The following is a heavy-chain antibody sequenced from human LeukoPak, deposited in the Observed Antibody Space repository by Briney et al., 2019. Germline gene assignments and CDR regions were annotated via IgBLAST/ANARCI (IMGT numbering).Heavy chain of an antibody. J-gene: IGHJ4*02. V-gene: IGHV3-21*01. D-gene: IGHD6-19*01. CDR2: ISSSSSYI. Sequence: PGGSLRLSCAASGFTFSSYSMNWVRQAPGKGLEWVSSISSSSSYIYYADSVKGRFTISRDNAKNSLYLQMNSLRAEDTAVYYCAREEGGYGTYSSGWYDYWGQGTLVTVSS. CDR3: AREEGGYGTYSSGWYDY. CDR1: GFTFSSYS.